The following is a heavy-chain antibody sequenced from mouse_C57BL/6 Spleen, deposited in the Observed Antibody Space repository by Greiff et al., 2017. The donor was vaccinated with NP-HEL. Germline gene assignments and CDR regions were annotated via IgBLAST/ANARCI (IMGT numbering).Heavy chain of an antibody. V-gene: IGHV1-82*01. D-gene: IGHD2-4*01. CDR2: IYPGDGDT. CDR3: ARGGDYPYYFDY. CDR1: GYAFSSSW. J-gene: IGHJ2*01. Sequence: QVQLQQSGPELVKPGASVKISCKASGYAFSSSWMNWVKQRPGKGLEWIGRIYPGDGDTNYNGKFKGKATLTADKSSSTAYMQLSSLTSEDSAVCVCARGGDYPYYFDYWGQGTTLTVSS.